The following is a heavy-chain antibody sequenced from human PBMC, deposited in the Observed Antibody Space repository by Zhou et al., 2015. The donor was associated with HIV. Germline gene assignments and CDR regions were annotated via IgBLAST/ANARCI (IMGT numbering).Heavy chain of an antibody. J-gene: IGHJ2*01. CDR2: IIPIFGTA. Sequence: QVQLVQSGAEVKKPGSSVKVSCKASGGTFSSYAISWVRQAPGQGLEWMGGIIPIFGTANYAQKFQGRVTITADKSTSTAYMELSSLRSEDTAVYYCARDGGAAAMANWYFDLWGRGTLVTVSS. V-gene: IGHV1-69*06. D-gene: IGHD5-18*01. CDR1: GGTFSSYA. CDR3: ARDGGAAAMANWYFDL.